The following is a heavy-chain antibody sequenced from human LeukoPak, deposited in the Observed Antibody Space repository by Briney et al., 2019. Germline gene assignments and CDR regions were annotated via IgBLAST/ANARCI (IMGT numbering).Heavy chain of an antibody. CDR2: ISSSSSTI. CDR3: ASHLENFFNSSGWAVGY. J-gene: IGHJ4*02. D-gene: IGHD6-19*01. CDR1: GFTFSSYS. V-gene: IGHV3-48*01. Sequence: GGSLRLSCAASGFTFSSYSMNWVRKAPGKGLEWVSYISSSSSTIYYADSVKGRFTISRDNAKNSLYLQMNSLRAEDTAVYYCASHLENFFNSSGWAVGYWGQGTLVTVSS.